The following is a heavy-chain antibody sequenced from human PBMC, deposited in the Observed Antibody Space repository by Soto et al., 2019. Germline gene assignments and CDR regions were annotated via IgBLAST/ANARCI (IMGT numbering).Heavy chain of an antibody. V-gene: IGHV3-23*01. CDR1: GFTFSSYA. CDR2: ISGSGAST. J-gene: IGHJ4*02. Sequence: EVQLLESGGGLVQPGGSLRLSCAASGFTFSSYAMSWFRQAPGKGLEGVSAISGSGASTYYADSVKGRFTISRDNSKNTLYLQMNSLRAEDTAVYYCAHFDWFIDYWGQGTLVTVSS. CDR3: AHFDWFIDY. D-gene: IGHD3-9*01.